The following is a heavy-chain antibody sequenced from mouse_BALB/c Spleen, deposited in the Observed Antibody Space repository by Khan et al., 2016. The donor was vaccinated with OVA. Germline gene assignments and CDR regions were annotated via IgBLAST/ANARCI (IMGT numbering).Heavy chain of an antibody. CDR3: ARDQVGGYFDY. CDR1: GFTFTDYY. V-gene: IGHV7-3*02. Sequence: EVQLVESGGGLVQPGGSLRLTCATSGFTFTDYYMTWVRQPPGKALEWLGFIRNKADGYTTEYSASVKGRFTFSRDKSQSILYLHMTTLRAEDSATYYCARDQVGGYFDYWGQGTTLTVSS. D-gene: IGHD4-1*02. CDR2: IRNKADGYTT. J-gene: IGHJ2*01.